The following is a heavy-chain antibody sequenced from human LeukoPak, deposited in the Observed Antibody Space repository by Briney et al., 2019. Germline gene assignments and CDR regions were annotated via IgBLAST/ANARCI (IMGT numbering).Heavy chain of an antibody. Sequence: PSETLSLTCTVSGGSISSDYWSWIRQPPGKGLEWIGYISYSGSTNYNPSLKSRVTMSVDTSKNQFSLKLSSVTAADTAVYYCARGMGGPDYWGQGTLVTVSS. CDR1: GGSISSDY. CDR3: ARGMGGPDY. CDR2: ISYSGST. D-gene: IGHD2-15*01. V-gene: IGHV4-59*01. J-gene: IGHJ4*02.